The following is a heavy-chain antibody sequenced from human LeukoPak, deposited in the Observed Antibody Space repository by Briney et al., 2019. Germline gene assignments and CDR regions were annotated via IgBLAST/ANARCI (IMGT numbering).Heavy chain of an antibody. D-gene: IGHD3-10*01. V-gene: IGHV1-69*13. J-gene: IGHJ6*02. CDR3: ARDQGSGRDYYYGMDV. CDR2: IIPIFGTA. Sequence: SVKVSCKASGGTFSSYAISWVRQAPGQGLEWMGGIIPIFGTANYAQKFQGRVTITADESTSTAYMELSSLRSEDTAVYYCARDQGSGRDYYYGMDVWGQGTTVTVSS. CDR1: GGTFSSYA.